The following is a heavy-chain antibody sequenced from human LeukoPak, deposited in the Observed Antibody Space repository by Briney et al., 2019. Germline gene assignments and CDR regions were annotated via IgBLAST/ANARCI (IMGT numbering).Heavy chain of an antibody. V-gene: IGHV4-59*01. CDR1: GVSISSYY. CDR2: IYYRGGN. D-gene: IGHD2-21*01. J-gene: IGHJ4*02. CDR3: ARDGVRGDPFDY. Sequence: SETLSLTCTVSGVSISSYYWSWLRQPPGEGRGWVGYIYYRGGNNYNRSLKSRVTISVDTSKNQFSLKLSSVTAADTAVYYCARDGVRGDPFDYWGQGTLVTVSS.